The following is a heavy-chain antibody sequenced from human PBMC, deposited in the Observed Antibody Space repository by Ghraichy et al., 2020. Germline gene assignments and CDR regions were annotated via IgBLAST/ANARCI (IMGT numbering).Heavy chain of an antibody. J-gene: IGHJ5*02. D-gene: IGHD3-10*02. CDR2: IAAGNGNT. CDR3: ARGYVSLFAP. V-gene: IGHV1-3*01. Sequence: ASVKVSCKASGYTFTTYGIHWVRLAPGQRFEWMGWIAAGNGNTRYSQTFQGRFTLTRDTSATTAYMELSSLRSEDTAVYYCARGYVSLFAPWGQGTLVTVSS. CDR1: GYTFTTYG.